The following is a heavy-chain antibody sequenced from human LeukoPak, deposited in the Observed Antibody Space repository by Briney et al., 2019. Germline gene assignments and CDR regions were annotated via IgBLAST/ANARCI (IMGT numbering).Heavy chain of an antibody. D-gene: IGHD2-15*01. CDR1: GFTFSSYG. CDR3: ASVVAATVGNY. J-gene: IGHJ4*02. Sequence: GGSLRLSCAASGFTFSSYGMNWVRQAPGKGLEWVSSISSSSSYIYYADSVKGRFTISRDNAKNSLYLQMNSLRAEDTAVYYCASVVAATVGNYWGQGTLVTVSS. CDR2: ISSSSSYI. V-gene: IGHV3-21*01.